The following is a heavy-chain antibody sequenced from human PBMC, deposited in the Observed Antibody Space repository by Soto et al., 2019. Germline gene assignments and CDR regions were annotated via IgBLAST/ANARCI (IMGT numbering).Heavy chain of an antibody. V-gene: IGHV1-3*01. CDR1: GYSFTQYA. CDR2: IHPANGNT. J-gene: IGHJ5*02. Sequence: ASVKVSCKASGYSFTQYAIHWVRQAPGQSLEWLGWIHPANGNTKYSQKFQGRVTFTRDTSATTAYMELRSLRSDDTAVYYCARDTYYDFWSGNNWFDPWGQGTLVTVSS. CDR3: ARDTYYDFWSGNNWFDP. D-gene: IGHD3-3*01.